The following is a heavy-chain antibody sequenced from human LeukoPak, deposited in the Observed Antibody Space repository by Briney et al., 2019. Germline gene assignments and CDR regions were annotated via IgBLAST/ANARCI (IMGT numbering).Heavy chain of an antibody. CDR3: AKVGDKIVVVPAAPHDY. Sequence: PGGSLRLSCAASGFTFSSYGMHWVRQAPGKGLVWVAFIRYDGSNKYYADSVKGRFTISRDNSKNTLYLQMNSLRAEDTAVYYCAKVGDKIVVVPAAPHDYWGQGTLVTVSS. V-gene: IGHV3-30*02. CDR1: GFTFSSYG. CDR2: IRYDGSNK. J-gene: IGHJ4*02. D-gene: IGHD2-2*01.